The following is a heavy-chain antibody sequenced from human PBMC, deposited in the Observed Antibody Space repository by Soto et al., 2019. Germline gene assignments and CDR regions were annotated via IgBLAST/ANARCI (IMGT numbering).Heavy chain of an antibody. V-gene: IGHV3-23*01. J-gene: IGHJ4*02. CDR3: AKRSPYSSGWYSPIFDY. D-gene: IGHD6-13*01. CDR2: ISEGGGST. Sequence: GGSLRLSCAASGFSFSDYAMSWVRQAPGKGLEWVSVISEGGGSTHYADSVRGRFTVSRDNSKNSLSLRMNSLRDEDTAVYFCAKRSPYSSGWYSPIFDYWGQGALVTVSS. CDR1: GFSFSDYA.